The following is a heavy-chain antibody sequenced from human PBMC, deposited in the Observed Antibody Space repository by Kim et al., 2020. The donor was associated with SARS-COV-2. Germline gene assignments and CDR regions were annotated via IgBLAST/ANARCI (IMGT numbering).Heavy chain of an antibody. CDR1: GGSISSGDYY. Sequence: SETLSLTCTVSGGSISSGDYYWSWIRQPPGKGLEWIGYIYYSGSTYYNPSLKSRVTISVDTSKNQFSLKLSSVTAADTAVYYCARDRSATVTFSDAFDIWGQGIMVTVSS. CDR2: IYYSGST. J-gene: IGHJ3*02. V-gene: IGHV4-30-4*01. D-gene: IGHD4-17*01. CDR3: ARDRSATVTFSDAFDI.